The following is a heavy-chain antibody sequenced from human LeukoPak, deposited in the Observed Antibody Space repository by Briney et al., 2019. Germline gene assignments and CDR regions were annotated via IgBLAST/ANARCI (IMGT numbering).Heavy chain of an antibody. CDR2: IYSGGST. CDR1: GFTVSSNY. D-gene: IGHD3-22*01. CDR3: ARDQSYDSSGYYYFQH. Sequence: GGSLRLSCAASGFTVSSNYMSWVRQAPGKGLEWVSVIYSGGSTYYADSVKGRFTISRDNSKNTLYLQMNSLRAEDTAVYYCARDQSYDSSGYYYFQHWGQGTLVTVSS. J-gene: IGHJ1*01. V-gene: IGHV3-53*01.